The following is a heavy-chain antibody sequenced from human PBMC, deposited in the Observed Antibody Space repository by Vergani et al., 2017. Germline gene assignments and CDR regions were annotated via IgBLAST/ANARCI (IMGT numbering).Heavy chain of an antibody. CDR2: IQSTFDRGTT. CDR3: TTDPRYCGDGSCNWLRDHHYYGMDV. D-gene: IGHD2-21*01. J-gene: IGHJ6*02. V-gene: IGHV3-15*07. Sequence: EVPLVESGGGIVKPGGPLRLPCVASGFSFRNAWMNWVRRTPGKGLEWVGRIQSTFDRGTTDYAAAVKGRFTISRDDSKNTLFPQMNGLKTDDIGVYYCTTDPRYCGDGSCNWLRDHHYYGMDVWGQGTTVTVSS. CDR1: GFSFRNAW.